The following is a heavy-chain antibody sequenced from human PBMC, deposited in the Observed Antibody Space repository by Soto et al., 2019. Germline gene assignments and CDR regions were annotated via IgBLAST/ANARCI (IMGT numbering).Heavy chain of an antibody. Sequence: QVQLEQSGAEVKKPGASVKVSCKASGYRFSSYGISWVRQAPGQGLEWMGWISAFNGNRNYAQKFQGRVTLTTDTSTGTAYMELRGLRSYDTAVYYCAREDDYYDSSGYLYWGQGTQVTVSS. V-gene: IGHV1-18*01. CDR2: ISAFNGNR. D-gene: IGHD3-22*01. J-gene: IGHJ4*02. CDR1: GYRFSSYG. CDR3: AREDDYYDSSGYLY.